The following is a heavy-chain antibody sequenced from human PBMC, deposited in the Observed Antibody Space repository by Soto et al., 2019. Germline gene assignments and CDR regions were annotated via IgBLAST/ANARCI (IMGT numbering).Heavy chain of an antibody. CDR3: AKDPLSGSGYYYYMDV. J-gene: IGHJ6*03. CDR1: GFTFSSYA. Sequence: GGSLRLSCAASGFTFSSYAMNWVRQAPGEGLEWVSSISGSGDNTYYADSVKGRFTISRDNSKKTLYLQMNSLRAEDTALYYCAKDPLSGSGYYYYMDVSGKGTTVIVSS. D-gene: IGHD5-12*01. CDR2: ISGSGDNT. V-gene: IGHV3-23*01.